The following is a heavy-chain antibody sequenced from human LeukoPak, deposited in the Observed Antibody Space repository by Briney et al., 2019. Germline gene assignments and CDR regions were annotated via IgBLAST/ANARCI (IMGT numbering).Heavy chain of an antibody. J-gene: IGHJ6*02. CDR1: GGTFSSYA. D-gene: IGHD2-2*01. V-gene: IGHV1-69*04. CDR2: IIPILGIA. Sequence: SVKVSCKASGGTFSSYAISWVRQASGQGLEWMGRIIPILGIANYAQKFQGRVTITADKSTSTAYMELSSLRSEDTAVYYCARDQPHYYGMDVWGQGTTVTVSS. CDR3: ARDQPHYYGMDV.